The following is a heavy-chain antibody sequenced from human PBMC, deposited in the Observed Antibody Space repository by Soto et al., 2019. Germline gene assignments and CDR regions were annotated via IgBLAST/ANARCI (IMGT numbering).Heavy chain of an antibody. CDR2: IIPIFGTA. V-gene: IGHV1-69*01. J-gene: IGHJ2*01. CDR3: ARGRGHYYVSSGRSSYWYFDL. D-gene: IGHD3-22*01. Sequence: QVQLVQSGAEVKKPGSSVKVSCKASGGTFSSYAISWVRQAPGQGLEWMGGIIPIFGTANYAQKFQGRVTITADESTSTAYMELSSLRSEDTAVYYCARGRGHYYVSSGRSSYWYFDLWGRGTLVTVSS. CDR1: GGTFSSYA.